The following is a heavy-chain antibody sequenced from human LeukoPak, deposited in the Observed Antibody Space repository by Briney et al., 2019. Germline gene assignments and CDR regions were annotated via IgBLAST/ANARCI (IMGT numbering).Heavy chain of an antibody. Sequence: GESLKISCKGSGYSFTSYWIGWVRQMSGKGLEWMGIIYPGDSDTRYSPSFQCQVTISADKSISTAYLQWSSLKASDTAMYYCVRALGYCTSGSCYYYDYWGQGTLVTVSS. J-gene: IGHJ4*02. CDR1: GYSFTSYW. V-gene: IGHV5-51*01. D-gene: IGHD2-15*01. CDR3: VRALGYCTSGSCYYYDY. CDR2: IYPGDSDT.